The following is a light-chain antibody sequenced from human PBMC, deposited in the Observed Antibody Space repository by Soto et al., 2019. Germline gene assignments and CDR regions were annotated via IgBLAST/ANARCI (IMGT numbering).Light chain of an antibody. Sequence: EIVLTQSPATLSLSPGDRATLSCRASQSISGYLAWYQQKPGQAPRLLIYAASTRATGIPDRFSGSGSGTDFTFTISRLEPEDFAVYHCQQYGSSPITFGQGTRLEIK. J-gene: IGKJ5*01. CDR3: QQYGSSPIT. CDR2: AAS. V-gene: IGKV3-20*01. CDR1: QSISGY.